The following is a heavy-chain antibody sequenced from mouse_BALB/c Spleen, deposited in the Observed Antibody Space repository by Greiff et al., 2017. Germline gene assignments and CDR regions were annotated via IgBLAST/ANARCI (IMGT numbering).Heavy chain of an antibody. CDR3: ARGLGDYGSAFDY. V-gene: IGHV5-6-5*01. D-gene: IGHD2-2*01. J-gene: IGHJ2*01. CDR1: GFTFSSYA. Sequence: EVQVVESGGGLVKPGGSLKLSCAASGFTFSSYAMSWVRQTPEKRLEWVASISSGGSTYYPDSVKGRFTISRDNARNILYLQMSSLRSEDTAMYYCARGLGDYGSAFDYWGQGTTLTVSS. CDR2: ISSGGST.